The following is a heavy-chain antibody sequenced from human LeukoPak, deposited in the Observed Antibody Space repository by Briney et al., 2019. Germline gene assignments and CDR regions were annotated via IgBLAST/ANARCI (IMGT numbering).Heavy chain of an antibody. CDR1: GYSFTSYW. CDR3: ARQKRITMVRGAPLSGMDV. D-gene: IGHD3-10*01. Sequence: GESLKISCKGSGYSFTSYWIGWARQMPGKGLEWMGIIYPGDSDTRYSPSFQGQVTISADKSISTAYLQWSSLKASDTAMYYCARQKRITMVRGAPLSGMDVWGQGTTVTVSS. CDR2: IYPGDSDT. J-gene: IGHJ6*02. V-gene: IGHV5-51*01.